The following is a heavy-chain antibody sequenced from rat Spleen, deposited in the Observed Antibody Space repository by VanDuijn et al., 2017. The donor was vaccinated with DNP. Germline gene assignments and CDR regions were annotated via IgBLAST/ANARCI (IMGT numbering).Heavy chain of an antibody. V-gene: IGHV2-1*01. CDR3: ARHYTY. J-gene: IGHJ2*01. Sequence: QVQLKESGPGLVQPSQTLSLTCTVSGSSLTRYGVSWVRQPPGKGLEWMGRIQSGGNTDYNSALKSRLSISRDTSKSQVFLKMNSVQTEDTAIYFCARHYTYWGQGVMVTVSS. D-gene: IGHD1-2*01. CDR2: IQSGGNT. CDR1: GSSLTRYG.